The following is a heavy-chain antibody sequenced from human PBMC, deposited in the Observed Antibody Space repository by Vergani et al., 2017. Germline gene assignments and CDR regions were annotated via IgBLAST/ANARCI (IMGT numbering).Heavy chain of an antibody. D-gene: IGHD5-18*01. J-gene: IGHJ6*02. CDR3: ARDRLGAGGYSYGRRDPRPYYYYGMDV. Sequence: QVQLVQSGAEVKKPGASVKVSCKASGYTFTGHYMHWVRQAPGQGLEWMGWINPNSGGTNYAQKFQGWVTMTRDTSISTAYMELSRLRSDDTAVYYCARDRLGAGGYSYGRRDPRPYYYYGMDVWGQGTTVTVSS. V-gene: IGHV1-2*04. CDR2: INPNSGGT. CDR1: GYTFTGHY.